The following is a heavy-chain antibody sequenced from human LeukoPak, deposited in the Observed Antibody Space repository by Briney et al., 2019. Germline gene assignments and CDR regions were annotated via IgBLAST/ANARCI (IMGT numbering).Heavy chain of an antibody. V-gene: IGHV3-30-3*01. CDR3: AKDGTGASWIQLWSTSDY. Sequence: AGGSLRLSCAASGFTFSSYAMHWVRQAPGKGLEWVAIISYDGSNKYYADSVKGRFTISRDNSKNTLYLQMNSLRAEDTAVYYCAKDGTGASWIQLWSTSDYWGQGTLVTVSS. J-gene: IGHJ4*02. CDR1: GFTFSSYA. CDR2: ISYDGSNK. D-gene: IGHD5-18*01.